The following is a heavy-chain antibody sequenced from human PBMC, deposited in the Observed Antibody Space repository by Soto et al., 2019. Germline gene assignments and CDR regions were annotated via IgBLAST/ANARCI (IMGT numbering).Heavy chain of an antibody. CDR3: ARLSSGWYEGYCDY. J-gene: IGHJ4*02. V-gene: IGHV4-39*01. CDR1: GGSISRNNYY. CDR2: ISYSGNT. Sequence: QLQLQESGPGLVKPSETLSLTCTVSGGSISRNNYYWGWIRQPPGKGLEWIGSISYSGNTYYSPSLKSRPAMSVDTSKSQFSLNLSSVTAAETAVYYCARLSSGWYEGYCDYWGQGILVTVSS. D-gene: IGHD6-19*01.